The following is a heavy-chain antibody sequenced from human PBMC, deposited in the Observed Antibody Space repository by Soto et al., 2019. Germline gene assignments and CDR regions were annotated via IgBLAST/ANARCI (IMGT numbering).Heavy chain of an antibody. CDR3: ARSEATVLGY. J-gene: IGHJ4*02. D-gene: IGHD4-17*01. CDR1: GDSMSSSNW. V-gene: IGHV4-4*02. Sequence: QVQLQESGPGLLKPSGTLSLTCTVSGDSMSSSNWWNWVRQPPGKGLEWIGEAHHSGRTNYNPSLKSRVTISVERSKNLFSLKLSSVTAAYTAVYYCARSEATVLGYWGQGTLVTVSS. CDR2: AHHSGRT.